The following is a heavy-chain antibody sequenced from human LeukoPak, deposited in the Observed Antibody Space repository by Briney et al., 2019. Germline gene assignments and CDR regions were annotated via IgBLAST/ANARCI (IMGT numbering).Heavy chain of an antibody. D-gene: IGHD3-10*01. Sequence: SGTLSLTCTVSGGSISRYYWSWIRQPPGKGLEWIGYIYYSGSTNYNPSLKSRVTISVDTSKNQFSLKLSSVTAADTAVYYCAREVNYYGSGYFDYWGQGTLVTVSS. CDR3: AREVNYYGSGYFDY. CDR1: GGSISRYY. V-gene: IGHV4-59*01. CDR2: IYYSGST. J-gene: IGHJ4*02.